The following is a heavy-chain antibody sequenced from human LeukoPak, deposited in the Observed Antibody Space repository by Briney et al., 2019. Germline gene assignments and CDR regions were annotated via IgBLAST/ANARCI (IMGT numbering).Heavy chain of an antibody. J-gene: IGHJ4*02. CDR3: ARVKRGGYYKGKYYFDY. CDR1: GGSISSYY. Sequence: SETLSLTCTVSGGSISSYYWSWIRQPPGKGLEWIGYIYYSGSTNYNPSLKSRVTISVDTSKNQFSLKLSSVTAADTAVYYCARVKRGGYYKGKYYFDYWGQGTLVTVSS. V-gene: IGHV4-59*01. CDR2: IYYSGST. D-gene: IGHD3-3*01.